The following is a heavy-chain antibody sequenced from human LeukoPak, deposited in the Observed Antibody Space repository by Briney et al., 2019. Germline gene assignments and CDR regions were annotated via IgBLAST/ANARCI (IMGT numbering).Heavy chain of an antibody. CDR2: MNPNSGST. CDR1: GYTFTNYD. CDR3: ARDRYYYDSSGYYYVDWFDP. J-gene: IGHJ5*02. V-gene: IGHV1-8*01. Sequence: ASVKVSCKASGYTFTNYDFNWMRQATGQGLEWMGWMNPNSGSTGYAQKFQGRVTMTRDTSISTAYMELSSLTSEDTAVYYCARDRYYYDSSGYYYVDWFDPWGQGTLVTVSS. D-gene: IGHD3-22*01.